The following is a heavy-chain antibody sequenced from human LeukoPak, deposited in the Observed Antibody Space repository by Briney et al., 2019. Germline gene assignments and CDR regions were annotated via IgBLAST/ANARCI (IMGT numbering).Heavy chain of an antibody. D-gene: IGHD3-22*01. Sequence: GGPLSLLCAPCGFTFSSYALSWVRQAPGKGLEWVSSISGSGVSTYYGDSVKGRFTISRDNSKNTLYLQMNSLRAEDTAVYYCAKSPGGDYYDSSGYCLFDSWGQGTLVTVSS. CDR2: ISGSGVST. V-gene: IGHV3-23*01. J-gene: IGHJ4*02. CDR3: AKSPGGDYYDSSGYCLFDS. CDR1: GFTFSSYA.